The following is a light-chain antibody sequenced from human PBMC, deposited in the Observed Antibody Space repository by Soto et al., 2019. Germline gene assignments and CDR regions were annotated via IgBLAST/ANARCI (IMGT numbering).Light chain of an antibody. V-gene: IGKV3-15*01. CDR1: QSVSRY. CDR2: GAS. Sequence: VLNQSPATLSLTTGERATLSCRASQSVSRYLAWYRQKPGQAPRLLIYGASTRADGIPARFTGSGSGTEFTLTISSLQSEDFAVYYCQQYNNWPRTFGQGTKVDIK. CDR3: QQYNNWPRT. J-gene: IGKJ1*01.